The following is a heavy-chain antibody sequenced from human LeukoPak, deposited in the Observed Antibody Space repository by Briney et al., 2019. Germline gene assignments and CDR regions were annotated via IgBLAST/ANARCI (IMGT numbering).Heavy chain of an antibody. CDR3: ARKVWFGEYQIIGY. CDR2: IYYSGST. D-gene: IGHD3-10*01. Sequence: SETLSLTCTVSGGSVSSGSYYWSWIRQPPGKGLEWIGYIYYSGSTNYNPSLKSRVTISVDTSKNQFSLKLSSVTAADTAVYYCARKVWFGEYQIIGYWGQGTLVTVSS. CDR1: GGSVSSGSYY. J-gene: IGHJ4*02. V-gene: IGHV4-61*01.